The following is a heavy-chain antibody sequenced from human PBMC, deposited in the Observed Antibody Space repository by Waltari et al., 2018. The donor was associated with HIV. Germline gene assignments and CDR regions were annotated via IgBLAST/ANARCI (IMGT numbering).Heavy chain of an antibody. CDR3: ARGLVSSGYVDY. CDR2: IYYSGST. Sequence: QVQLQESGPGLVKPSETLSLTCTVSGGSISSYYWRWIRQPPGKGLEWIGYIYYSGSTNYNPSLKSRVTISVDTSKNQFSLKLSSVTAADTAVYYCARGLVSSGYVDYWGQGTLVTVSS. D-gene: IGHD3-22*01. J-gene: IGHJ4*02. V-gene: IGHV4-59*01. CDR1: GGSISSYY.